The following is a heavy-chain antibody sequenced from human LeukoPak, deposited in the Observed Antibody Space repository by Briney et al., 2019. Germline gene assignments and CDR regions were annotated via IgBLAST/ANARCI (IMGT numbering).Heavy chain of an antibody. Sequence: GGSLRLSCAASGFTFDDYAMHWVRQAPGKGLEWVSGISWNSGSIGSADSVKGRFTISRDNAKNSLYLQMNSLRAEDTALYYCAKDAYGSGSYIDYWGQGTLVTVSS. J-gene: IGHJ4*02. CDR3: AKDAYGSGSYIDY. CDR2: ISWNSGSI. V-gene: IGHV3-9*01. D-gene: IGHD3-10*01. CDR1: GFTFDDYA.